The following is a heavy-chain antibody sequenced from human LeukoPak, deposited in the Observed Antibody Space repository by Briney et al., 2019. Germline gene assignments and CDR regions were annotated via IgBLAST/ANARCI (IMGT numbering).Heavy chain of an antibody. V-gene: IGHV4-38-2*02. J-gene: IGHJ4*02. D-gene: IGHD1-26*01. CDR1: GGSISSYY. CDR3: ARGGGYSVFDY. Sequence: SETLSLTCTVSGGSISSYYWGWIRQPPGKGLEWIGSIYHRGSTYYNPSLKSRVTISVDTSKNQFSLKLSSVTAADTAVYYCARGGGYSVFDYWGQGTLVTVSS. CDR2: IYHRGST.